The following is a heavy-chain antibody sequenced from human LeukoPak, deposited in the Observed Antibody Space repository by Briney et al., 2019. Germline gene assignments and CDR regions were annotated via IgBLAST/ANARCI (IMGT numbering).Heavy chain of an antibody. V-gene: IGHV3-7*01. CDR3: ARDGDYGDYVAGYDY. Sequence: GGSLRLSCAASGFTFSSYWMSWVRQAPGKGLEWVANIKQDGSEKYYVDSVKGRFTISRDNAKNSLYLQMNSLRAEDTAVYYCARDGDYGDYVAGYDYWGQGTLVTVSS. D-gene: IGHD4-17*01. CDR2: IKQDGSEK. J-gene: IGHJ4*02. CDR1: GFTFSSYW.